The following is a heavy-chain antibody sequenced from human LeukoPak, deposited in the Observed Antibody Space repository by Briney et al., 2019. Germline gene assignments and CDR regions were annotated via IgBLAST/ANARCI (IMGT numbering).Heavy chain of an antibody. CDR3: AREWNAYGSGSYYNVGGYYFDY. CDR1: GYTFTSYG. V-gene: IGHV1-18*01. Sequence: ASVKVSCKASGYTFTSYGISWVRQAPGQGLEWMGWISAYNGNTNYAQKLQGRGTMTTDTSTSPAYMEMRSLRSDDTAVYYCAREWNAYGSGSYYNVGGYYFDYWGQGTLVTVSS. CDR2: ISAYNGNT. J-gene: IGHJ4*02. D-gene: IGHD3-10*01.